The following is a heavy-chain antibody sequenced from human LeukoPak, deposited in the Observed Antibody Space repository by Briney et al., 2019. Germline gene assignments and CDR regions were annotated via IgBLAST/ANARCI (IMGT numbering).Heavy chain of an antibody. Sequence: PGGSLRLSCAASGFTFSRNPMHWVRQAPGKGLEWVSSISSSSSYIYYADSVKGRFTISRDNAKNSLYLQMNSLRAEDTAVYYCASLIWRGWGQGTLVTVSS. CDR1: GFTFSRNP. CDR2: ISSSSSYI. CDR3: ASLIWRG. D-gene: IGHD2-8*01. J-gene: IGHJ4*02. V-gene: IGHV3-21*01.